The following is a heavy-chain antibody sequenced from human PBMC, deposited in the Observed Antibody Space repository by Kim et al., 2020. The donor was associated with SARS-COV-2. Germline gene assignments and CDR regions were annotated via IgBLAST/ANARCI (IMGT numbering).Heavy chain of an antibody. D-gene: IGHD6-6*01. CDR2: ISAYNGNT. CDR3: ARVSPSIAARPGFDY. J-gene: IGHJ4*02. V-gene: IGHV1-18*04. Sequence: ASVKVSCKASGYTFTSYGISWVRQAPGQGLEWMGWISAYNGNTNYAQKLQGRVTMTTDTSTSTAYMELRSLRSDDTAVYYCARVSPSIAARPGFDYWGQGTLVTVSS. CDR1: GYTFTSYG.